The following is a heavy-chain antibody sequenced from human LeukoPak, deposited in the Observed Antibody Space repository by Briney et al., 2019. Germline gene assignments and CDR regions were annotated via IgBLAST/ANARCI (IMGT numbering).Heavy chain of an antibody. V-gene: IGHV3-74*01. CDR3: ARRSSGSPPYYFGY. D-gene: IGHD1-26*01. CDR1: GLTFSSHW. Sequence: PGGSLRLSCAASGLTFSSHWMHWVRQAPGKGLVWVSRITNDGSSTTYADSVKGRFTISRDNAKNTLYLQMNSLRAEDTAVYYCARRSSGSPPYYFGYWGQGTLVTVSS. CDR2: ITNDGSST. J-gene: IGHJ4*02.